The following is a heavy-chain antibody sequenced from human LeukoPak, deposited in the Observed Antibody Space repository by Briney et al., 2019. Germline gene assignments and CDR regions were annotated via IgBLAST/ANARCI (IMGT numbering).Heavy chain of an antibody. J-gene: IGHJ3*02. Sequence: PGGSLRLSCAASGFTFSSYAMSWVRQAPGKGLVWVSRINSDGSSTSYADSVKGRFTISRDNAKNTLYLQMNSLRAEDTAVYYCARDFAPHDAFDIWGQGTMVTVSS. CDR3: ARDFAPHDAFDI. CDR1: GFTFSSYA. CDR2: INSDGSST. D-gene: IGHD3-3*01. V-gene: IGHV3-74*01.